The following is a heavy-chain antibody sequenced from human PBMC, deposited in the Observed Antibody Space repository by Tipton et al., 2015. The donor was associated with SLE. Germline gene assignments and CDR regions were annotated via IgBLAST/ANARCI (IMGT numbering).Heavy chain of an antibody. D-gene: IGHD4-11*01. CDR2: VYDIEFT. Sequence: TLSLTCTVSGASISSYYWSWIRQPPGKGLEWIGYVYDIEFTNYNPSLKSRVTISLDTSKNQFSLKLSSVTAADTALYYCTRGNVISWFGPWGRGTLVTVSS. CDR3: TRGNVISWFGP. J-gene: IGHJ5*02. V-gene: IGHV4-59*01. CDR1: GASISSYY.